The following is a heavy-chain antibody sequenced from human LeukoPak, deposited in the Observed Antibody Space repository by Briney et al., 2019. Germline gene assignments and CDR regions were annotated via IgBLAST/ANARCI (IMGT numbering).Heavy chain of an antibody. CDR1: GLTFSSYA. D-gene: IGHD3-22*01. J-gene: IGHJ4*02. Sequence: GGSLRLSCAASGLTFSSYAMHWVRQAPGKGLEWVAVISYDGSNKYYADSVKGRFTISRDNYKNTLYLQMNRLRAEVTAVFYCAKARTYYYEGSGYRGPDYWGQGTLVTVSS. V-gene: IGHV3-30*04. CDR3: AKARTYYYEGSGYRGPDY. CDR2: ISYDGSNK.